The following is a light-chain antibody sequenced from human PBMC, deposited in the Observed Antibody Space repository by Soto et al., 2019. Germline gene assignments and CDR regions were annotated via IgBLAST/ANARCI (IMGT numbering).Light chain of an antibody. J-gene: IGKJ4*01. CDR1: QGIVNT. CDR2: AAS. V-gene: IGKV3-15*01. Sequence: EIVITQSPATLSVSPGEGATLSCRARQGIVNTLAWYQQKPGQTPRLLIYAASIRATGVPARFSGSGSGTDFSLPIHSLQSEALAVYYCQHYVNWSLTFGGGTKVDI. CDR3: QHYVNWSLT.